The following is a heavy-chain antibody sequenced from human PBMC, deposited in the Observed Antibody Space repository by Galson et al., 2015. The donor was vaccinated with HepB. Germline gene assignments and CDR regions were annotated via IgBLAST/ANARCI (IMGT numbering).Heavy chain of an antibody. Sequence: SLRLSCAASGFTFSSYWMSWVRQAPGKGLEWVANIKQDGSERYYVDSVKGRFTISRDNAKNSLYLQMNSLRAEDTAVYYCARDRGARDYYYGMDVWGQGTTVTVSS. V-gene: IGHV3-7*03. D-gene: IGHD1-26*01. CDR1: GFTFSSYW. CDR2: IKQDGSER. CDR3: ARDRGARDYYYGMDV. J-gene: IGHJ6*02.